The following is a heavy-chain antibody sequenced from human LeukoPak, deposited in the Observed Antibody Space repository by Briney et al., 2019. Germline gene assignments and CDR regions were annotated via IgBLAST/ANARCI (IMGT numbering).Heavy chain of an antibody. CDR1: GFTFSFYD. D-gene: IGHD3-9*01. Sequence: TGGSLRLSCAAAGFTFSFYDMHWVRQGPGKGLEWVSGITTAADTYYAGSVKGRFTISRDNAQNSVFLQMNSLRAEDTAVYFCARARAAYFALFQHWGQGSLVIVSS. V-gene: IGHV3-13*01. CDR2: ITTAADT. CDR3: ARARAAYFALFQH. J-gene: IGHJ1*01.